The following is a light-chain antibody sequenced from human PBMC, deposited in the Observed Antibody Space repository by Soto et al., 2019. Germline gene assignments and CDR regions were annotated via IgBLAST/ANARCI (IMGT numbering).Light chain of an antibody. V-gene: IGLV7-43*01. Sequence: QAVVTQEPSLTVSPGGTVTLTCASSTGAVTGGYYPNWFQRKPEQAPRPLIYSTSNKHSWTPARFSGSLLGGKAALTLSGVQPEDEAEYYCLLYYGGAQLIFGGGTKLTVL. CDR3: LLYYGGAQLI. CDR2: STS. CDR1: TGAVTGGYY. J-gene: IGLJ2*01.